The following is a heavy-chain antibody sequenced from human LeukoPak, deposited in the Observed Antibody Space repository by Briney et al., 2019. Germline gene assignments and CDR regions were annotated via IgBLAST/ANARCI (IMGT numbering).Heavy chain of an antibody. CDR2: ISSRSSYT. J-gene: IGHJ6*02. V-gene: IGHV3-11*03. CDR3: ARNYYYDSSGYYYPYYGMDV. D-gene: IGHD3-22*01. CDR1: GFTFSDYY. Sequence: GGSLRLSCAASGFTFSDYYMSWIRQAPGKGLEWVSYISSRSSYTKYADSVKGRFTISRDNAKDSLYLQMNSLRAEDTAVYYCARNYYYDSSGYYYPYYGMDVWGQGTTVTVSS.